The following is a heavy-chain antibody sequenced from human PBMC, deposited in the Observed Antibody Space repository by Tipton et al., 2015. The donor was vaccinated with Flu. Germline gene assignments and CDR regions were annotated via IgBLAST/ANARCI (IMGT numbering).Heavy chain of an antibody. CDR1: GYSIRSAYY. J-gene: IGHJ4*02. CDR2: IYHSGTT. V-gene: IGHV4-38-2*02. D-gene: IGHD6-19*01. CDR3: ARGLSSGWYSVGYFDS. Sequence: LSLTCSVSGYSIRSAYYWGWVRRPPGKGLEWIGTIYHSGTTYYNPSLKSRLTISVDTSKNQFSLRLTSVTAADTAVYYCARGLSSGWYSVGYFDSWGQGTLVTVSS.